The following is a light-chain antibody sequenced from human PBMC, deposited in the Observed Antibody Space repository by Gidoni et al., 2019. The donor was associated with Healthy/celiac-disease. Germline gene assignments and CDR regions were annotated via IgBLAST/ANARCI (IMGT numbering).Light chain of an antibody. CDR1: KLGDKY. CDR3: QAWYSRTV. Sequence: SYELTQPPSVSVSPGQTASITCSGDKLGDKYACWYQHKPGQSPVLVIYQDSQRPSGIPERFSGSNSGKTATLTIIGTQAMDEADYYCQAWYSRTVFGGGTKLTVL. V-gene: IGLV3-1*01. CDR2: QDS. J-gene: IGLJ2*01.